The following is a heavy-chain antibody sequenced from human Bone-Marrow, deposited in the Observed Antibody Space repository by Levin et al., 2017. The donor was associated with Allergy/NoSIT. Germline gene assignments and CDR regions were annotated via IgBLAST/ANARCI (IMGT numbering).Heavy chain of an antibody. CDR2: INPKNGGT. Sequence: ASVKVSCRASGYILTDYYLHWVRQAPGQGLEYMGRINPKNGGTHSARKFLGRVTMTRDTSINTVYMQLTGLTFDDAAVYYCARDKGGELLGHDYGMDVWGQGTTVTVSS. CDR3: ARDKGGELLGHDYGMDV. CDR1: GYILTDYY. D-gene: IGHD1-26*01. V-gene: IGHV1-2*06. J-gene: IGHJ6*02.